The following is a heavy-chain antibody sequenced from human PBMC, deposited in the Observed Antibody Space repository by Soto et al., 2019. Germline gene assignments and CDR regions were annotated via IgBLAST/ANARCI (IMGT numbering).Heavy chain of an antibody. CDR1: GYTFTSYY. D-gene: IGHD2-21*02. Sequence: QAQLVQSGAEVKKPGASVKVSCEASGYTFTSYYIHWVRQAPGQGLEWMGWINPDSGDTKYAQKFRGRVTMTRDTSITTASMEVQMLTSDDTAVYYCARQLAYCGGDCFTEPVDYWGQGTLVTVST. J-gene: IGHJ4*02. V-gene: IGHV1-2*02. CDR2: INPDSGDT. CDR3: ARQLAYCGGDCFTEPVDY.